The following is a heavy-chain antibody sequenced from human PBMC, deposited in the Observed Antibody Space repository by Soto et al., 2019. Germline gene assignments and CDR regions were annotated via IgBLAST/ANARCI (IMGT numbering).Heavy chain of an antibody. Sequence: SLKISCKGSGFIFTNYWIGWVRQMPGKGLEWMGIIYPADSNVRYSPSFQGQVTISVDKSISTAYLQWTSLKASDTAIYYCARQYYYGSVVNYYYYGMDVWGQGTTVTVSS. D-gene: IGHD3-10*01. CDR1: GFIFTNYW. CDR3: ARQYYYGSVVNYYYYGMDV. CDR2: IYPADSNV. J-gene: IGHJ6*02. V-gene: IGHV5-51*01.